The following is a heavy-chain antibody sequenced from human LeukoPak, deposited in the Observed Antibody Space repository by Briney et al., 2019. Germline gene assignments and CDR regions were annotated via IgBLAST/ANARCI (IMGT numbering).Heavy chain of an antibody. V-gene: IGHV1-2*02. CDR3: ARAPRIAVAGNFDY. D-gene: IGHD6-19*01. CDR2: INPNSGGT. Sequence: ASVKVSCKASGYTFTDYYMHWVRQAPGQGLEWMGWINPNSGGTNFAQKFQGRVTMTRDTSISTVYMDLSRLTSDDTAVYYCARAPRIAVAGNFDYWGQGTLVTVSS. J-gene: IGHJ4*02. CDR1: GYTFTDYY.